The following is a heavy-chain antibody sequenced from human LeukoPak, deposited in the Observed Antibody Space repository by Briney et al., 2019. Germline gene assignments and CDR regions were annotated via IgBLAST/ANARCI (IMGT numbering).Heavy chain of an antibody. CDR2: INPNSGGT. CDR1: GYTFTGYY. V-gene: IGHV1-2*02. J-gene: IGHJ3*02. CDR3: ARPKEAATTFRAFDI. Sequence: ASVKVSCKASGYTFTGYYMHWVRQAPGQGLEWMGWINPNSGGTNSAQKFQGRLTMTRDTSISTAYMELSSLRSDDTAVYYCARPKEAATTFRAFDIWGRGTMVTVSS. D-gene: IGHD2-15*01.